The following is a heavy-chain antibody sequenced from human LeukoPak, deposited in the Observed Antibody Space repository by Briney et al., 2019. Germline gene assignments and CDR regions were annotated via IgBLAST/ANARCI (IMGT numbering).Heavy chain of an antibody. V-gene: IGHV4-59*01. Sequence: SETLSLTCTVSGGSISSYYWSWIRQPPGRGLEWIGYIYYSGSTNHNPSLKSRVTISVDTSKNQFSLKLSSVTAADTAVYYCARGGYSYGLDYWGQGTLVTVSS. D-gene: IGHD5-18*01. CDR3: ARGGYSYGLDY. CDR2: IYYSGST. J-gene: IGHJ4*02. CDR1: GGSISSYY.